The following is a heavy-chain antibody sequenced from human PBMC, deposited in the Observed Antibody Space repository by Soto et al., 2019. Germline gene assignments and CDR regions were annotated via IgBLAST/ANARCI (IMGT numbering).Heavy chain of an antibody. Sequence: VGSLRLSCAASGLTCSSYGMHWVRQATGKGLEWVAVIWYDGSNKYYADSVKGRFTISRDNSKNTLYLQMNSLRAEDTAVYYCARDFRSVLLWFGELRLAGMDVWGQGTTVTVSS. J-gene: IGHJ6*02. V-gene: IGHV3-33*01. CDR1: GLTCSSYG. D-gene: IGHD3-10*01. CDR2: IWYDGSNK. CDR3: ARDFRSVLLWFGELRLAGMDV.